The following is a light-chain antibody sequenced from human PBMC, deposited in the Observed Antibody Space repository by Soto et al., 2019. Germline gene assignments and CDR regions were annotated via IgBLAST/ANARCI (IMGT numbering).Light chain of an antibody. Sequence: QSVLTQPPSASGTPGQRVTISCSGSSSNIGSNTVSWYQQLPGTVPKLLIYTNNQRPSGVPDRFSGSKSGTSASLAISGLQSEDEADYYCAAWDVSLNGVVFGGGTKLTVL. V-gene: IGLV1-44*01. CDR2: TNN. CDR1: SSNIGSNT. CDR3: AAWDVSLNGVV. J-gene: IGLJ2*01.